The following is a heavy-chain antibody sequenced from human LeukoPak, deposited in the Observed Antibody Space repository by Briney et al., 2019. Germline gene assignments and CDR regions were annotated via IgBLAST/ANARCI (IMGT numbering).Heavy chain of an antibody. V-gene: IGHV3-23*01. CDR1: GFTFSSYA. CDR2: ISGSGGST. J-gene: IGHJ4*02. D-gene: IGHD2-2*01. Sequence: PGGSLRLSCAASGFTFSSYAMSWVRQAPGEGLEWVSAISGSGGSTYYADSVKGRFTISRDNSKNTLYLQMNSLRAEDTAVYYCAKGRYCSSTSCYERHRVFDYWGQGTLVTVSS. CDR3: AKGRYCSSTSCYERHRVFDY.